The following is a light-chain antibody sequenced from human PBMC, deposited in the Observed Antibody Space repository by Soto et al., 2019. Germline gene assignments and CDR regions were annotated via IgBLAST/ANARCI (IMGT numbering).Light chain of an antibody. CDR2: GNN. J-gene: IGLJ7*01. V-gene: IGLV1-40*01. CDR1: SSNIGAGFD. CDR3: QSYDTSLSGSRV. Sequence: QSVLTQPPSVSGAPGQRVTISCTGSSSNIGAGFDVHWYQQLPGTAPRLLIYGNNNRPSGVPDRFSGSKSGTSASLAITGLQAEDESDYYRQSYDTSLSGSRVFGGGTQLTVL.